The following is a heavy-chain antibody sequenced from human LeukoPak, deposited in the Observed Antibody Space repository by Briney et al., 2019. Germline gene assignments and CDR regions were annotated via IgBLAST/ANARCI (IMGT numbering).Heavy chain of an antibody. Sequence: SETLSLTCTVSGGSISSSSYYWGWIRQPPGKGLEWIGSIYYSGSTYYNPSLKSRVTISVDTSKNQFSLKLSSVTAADTAVYYCARITGTAKVWGYYFDYWGQGTLVTVSS. CDR3: ARITGTAKVWGYYFDY. J-gene: IGHJ4*02. CDR2: IYYSGST. V-gene: IGHV4-39*01. D-gene: IGHD5-18*01. CDR1: GGSISSSSYY.